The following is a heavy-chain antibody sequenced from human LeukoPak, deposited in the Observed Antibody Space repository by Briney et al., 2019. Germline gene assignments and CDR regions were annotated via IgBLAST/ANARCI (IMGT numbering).Heavy chain of an antibody. D-gene: IGHD6-19*01. J-gene: IGHJ4*02. Sequence: ASVKVSCKASGYTFTGYYMHWVRQAPGQGLEWKGWINPNSGGTNYAQKFQGRVTMTRDTSISTAYMELSRLRSDDTAVYYCARASQYLGSGWQHDYWGQGTLVTVSS. CDR3: ARASQYLGSGWQHDY. CDR1: GYTFTGYY. CDR2: INPNSGGT. V-gene: IGHV1-2*02.